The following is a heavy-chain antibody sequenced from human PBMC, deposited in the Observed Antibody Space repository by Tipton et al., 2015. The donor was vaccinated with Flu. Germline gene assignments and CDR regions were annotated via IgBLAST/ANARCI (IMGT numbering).Heavy chain of an antibody. V-gene: IGHV4-38-2*02. J-gene: IGHJ3*02. CDR3: ARTYYYDTGGYSRLLDALDI. Sequence: TLSLTCTVSGYSINNGYYWGWIRQPPGKGLEWIGTIYHSGSTYYTPSLKSRVTISVDTSKNQFSLNLSSVTAADTAMYYCARTYYYDTGGYSRLLDALDIWGQGTMVTVSS. D-gene: IGHD3-22*01. CDR2: IYHSGST. CDR1: GYSINNGYY.